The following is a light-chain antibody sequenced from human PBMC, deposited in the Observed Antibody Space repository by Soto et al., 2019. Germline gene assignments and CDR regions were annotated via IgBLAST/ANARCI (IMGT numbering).Light chain of an antibody. J-gene: IGLJ3*02. V-gene: IGLV2-8*01. Sequence: QSALTQPPSASGSPGQSVTISCTGTSSDVGGYNYVSWYQQHPDKAPKLMIYEVSKLPSGVPDRFSGSKSGNTASLTVAGLQAEDEADYHCSSYAGSKNSVFGGGTKVTVL. CDR2: EVS. CDR3: SSYAGSKNSV. CDR1: SSDVGGYNY.